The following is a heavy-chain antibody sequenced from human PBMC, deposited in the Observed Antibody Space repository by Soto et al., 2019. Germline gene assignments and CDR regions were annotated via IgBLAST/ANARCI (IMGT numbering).Heavy chain of an antibody. J-gene: IGHJ3*02. CDR1: GGSFSGYY. V-gene: IGHV4-34*01. Sequence: QVQLQQWGAGRLKPSETLSLTCAVYGGSFSGYYWSWIRQPPGKGLEWIGEIKHSGSTNYNPSLKSRVTISVDTSKNQFSLKLSSVTDADTAVYYCARELRVLRYFDWRRAFDIWGQGTMVTVSS. CDR2: IKHSGST. D-gene: IGHD3-9*01. CDR3: ARELRVLRYFDWRRAFDI.